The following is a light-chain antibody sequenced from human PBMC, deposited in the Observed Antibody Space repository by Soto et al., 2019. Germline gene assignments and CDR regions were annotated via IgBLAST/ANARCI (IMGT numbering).Light chain of an antibody. CDR3: QHYGSPPET. CDR1: QSVSSNY. CDR2: GAS. V-gene: IGKV3-20*01. Sequence: EIVLTQSPGTLSLSPGERATLSCRASQSVSSNYLAWYQQKPGQAPSLLIYGASSTATGIPDRFSGSGSGTEFTLTTSRLEPEDFAVYYCQHYGSPPETFGQGTKVDIK. J-gene: IGKJ1*01.